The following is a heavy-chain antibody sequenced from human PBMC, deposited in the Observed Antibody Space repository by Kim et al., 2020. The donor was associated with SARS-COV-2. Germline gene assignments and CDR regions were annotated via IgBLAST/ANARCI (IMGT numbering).Heavy chain of an antibody. CDR2: IKQDGTEK. Sequence: GGSLRLSCAASGFTFSSFWMSWVRQAPGKGLEWVASIKQDGTEKYYVDAAKGRFTISRDNTKNSLFLQMSSLRVEDAAVYYCARSVDPSQFDPWGQGTLVTVYS. CDR3: ARSVDPSQFDP. CDR1: GFTFSSFW. D-gene: IGHD2-15*01. V-gene: IGHV3-7*01. J-gene: IGHJ5*02.